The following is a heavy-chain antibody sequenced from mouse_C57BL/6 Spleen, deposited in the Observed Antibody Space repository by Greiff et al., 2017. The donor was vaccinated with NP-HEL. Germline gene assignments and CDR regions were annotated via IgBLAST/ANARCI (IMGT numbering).Heavy chain of an antibody. Sequence: EVQLQESGGGLVKPGGSLKLSCAASGFTFSDYGMHWVRQAPEKGLEWVAYISSGSSTIYYADTVKGRFTISRDNAKNTLCMQMTSLRSEDTARYYCASDYYGSSPFAYWGQGTLVTVSA. CDR3: ASDYYGSSPFAY. V-gene: IGHV5-17*01. CDR1: GFTFSDYG. CDR2: ISSGSSTI. D-gene: IGHD1-1*01. J-gene: IGHJ3*01.